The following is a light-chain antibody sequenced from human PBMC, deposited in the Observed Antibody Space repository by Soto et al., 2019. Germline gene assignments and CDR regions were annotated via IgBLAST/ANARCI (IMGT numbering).Light chain of an antibody. Sequence: DIQMTQSPSSLSASVGDRVTITCRASQGILTYLAWYQQKPGQVPELLIQAAYTLQPGVQSRFSGSGSGTEFTLTIKSLQPEEVATYYCKQYHSYSWTFGQGTKVDI. J-gene: IGKJ1*01. CDR1: QGILTY. CDR2: AAY. CDR3: KQYHSYSWT. V-gene: IGKV1-27*01.